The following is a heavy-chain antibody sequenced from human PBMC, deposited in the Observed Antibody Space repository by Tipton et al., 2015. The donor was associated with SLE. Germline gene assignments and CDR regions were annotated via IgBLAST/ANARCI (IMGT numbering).Heavy chain of an antibody. V-gene: IGHV4-34*01. J-gene: IGHJ4*02. CDR1: GGSFSGYY. CDR3: ARGLFGWELPY. Sequence: TLSLTCAVYGGSFSGYYWSWIRQPPGKGLEWIGEITHTGSTNYNPSLKSRVVISIDTSKNQFSLKLSSVTAADTAMYYCARGLFGWELPYWGQGTLVTVSS. D-gene: IGHD1-26*01. CDR2: ITHTGST.